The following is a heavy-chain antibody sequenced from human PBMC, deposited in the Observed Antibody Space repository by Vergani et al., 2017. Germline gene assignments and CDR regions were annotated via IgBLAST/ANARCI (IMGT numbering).Heavy chain of an antibody. Sequence: VQLVESGGGVVQPGRSLRLSCAASGFTFNQYGMHWVRQAPGKGLEWVAVTWYDGNNKQYADSVKGRFTISRDNSKSTMYLQMNSLRVADTAVYYCARGHPVGSYWGQGTLVTVSS. CDR3: ARGHPVGSY. CDR1: GFTFNQYG. J-gene: IGHJ4*02. V-gene: IGHV3-33*01. D-gene: IGHD1-26*01. CDR2: TWYDGNNK.